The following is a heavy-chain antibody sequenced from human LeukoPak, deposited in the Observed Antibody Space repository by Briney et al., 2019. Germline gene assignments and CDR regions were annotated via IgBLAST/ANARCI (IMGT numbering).Heavy chain of an antibody. CDR3: AKGIDQVVVVIIS. V-gene: IGHV3-23*01. J-gene: IGHJ4*02. CDR1: GFTFSSYA. D-gene: IGHD3-22*01. CDR2: ISGSGGST. Sequence: GGSLRLSCAASGFTFSSYAMSWVRQAPGKGLEWVSAISGSGGSTYYADSVKGRFTISRDNSKNTLYPQMNSLRAEDTAVYYCAKGIDQVVVVIISWGQGTLVTVSS.